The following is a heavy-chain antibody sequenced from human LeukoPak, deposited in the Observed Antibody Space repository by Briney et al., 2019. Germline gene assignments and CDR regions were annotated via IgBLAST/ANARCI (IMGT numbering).Heavy chain of an antibody. CDR3: ARGRPRRPDY. CDR2: INHSGST. CDR1: GGSFSGYY. V-gene: IGHV4-34*01. Sequence: SETLSLTCAVYGGSFSGYYWSWIRQPPGKGLEWIGEINHSGSTNYNPSLKSRVTISVDTSKNQFSLKLSSVTAADTAVYYCARGRPRRPDYWGQGTLVTVSS. J-gene: IGHJ4*02.